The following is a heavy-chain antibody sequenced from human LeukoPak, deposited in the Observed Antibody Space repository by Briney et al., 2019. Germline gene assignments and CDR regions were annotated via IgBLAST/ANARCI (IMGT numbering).Heavy chain of an antibody. J-gene: IGHJ4*02. CDR3: ASSLVRADMVAGIDY. D-gene: IGHD2-15*01. CDR1: GGSFSGYY. V-gene: IGHV4-34*01. CDR2: INRSGST. Sequence: SETLWLTRAVYGGSFSGYYWIWIRQPPGKGLEWIGEINRSGSTTYNPSLKSRVTISLDTSKNQFSLKLSSVTAADTAVYYCASSLVRADMVAGIDYWGQGTLVTVSS.